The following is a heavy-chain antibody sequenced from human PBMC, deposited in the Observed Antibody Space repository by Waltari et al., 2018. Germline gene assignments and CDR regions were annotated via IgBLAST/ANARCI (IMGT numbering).Heavy chain of an antibody. V-gene: IGHV1-69*10. Sequence: QVQLVQSGAEVKKPGSSVKVSCKASGGTFSSYAISWVRQAPGQGLEWMGGIIPILGIANYAQKFQGRVTITADKSTSTAYMELSSLRSEDTAVYYCARDRWADYGDYSGYYYMDVWGKGTTVTVSS. CDR3: ARDRWADYGDYSGYYYMDV. D-gene: IGHD4-17*01. J-gene: IGHJ6*03. CDR2: IIPILGIA. CDR1: GGTFSSYA.